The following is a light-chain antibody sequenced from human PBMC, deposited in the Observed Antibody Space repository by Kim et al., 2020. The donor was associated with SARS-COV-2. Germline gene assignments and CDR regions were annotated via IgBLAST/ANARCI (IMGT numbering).Light chain of an antibody. CDR3: QQSFSFPYT. CDR2: AAS. CDR1: RNISDY. J-gene: IGKJ2*01. V-gene: IGKV1-39*01. Sequence: ASVGDRVTLTCRASRNISDYLNWYQQKPGKAPNLLIYAASSLQSGVPSRFSGSGSGTDFALTINSLQPEDFATYFCQQSFSFPYTFGQGTKLEI.